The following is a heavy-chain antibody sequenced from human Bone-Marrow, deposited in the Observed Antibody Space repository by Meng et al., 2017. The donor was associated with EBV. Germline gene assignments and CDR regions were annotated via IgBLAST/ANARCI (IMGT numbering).Heavy chain of an antibody. V-gene: IGHV1-69*01. CDR1: GGSFSSYA. CDR3: ARGWGRGYSGPLDY. CDR2: IIPIFGTA. D-gene: IGHD5-12*01. J-gene: IGHJ4*02. Sequence: VVSGAEGKKPGSSGKVYWKAYGGSFSSYAITWVRQAPGQGLEWMGGIIPIFGTANYAQKFQGRVTITADESTSTAYMELSSLRSEDTAVYYCARGWGRGYSGPLDYWGQGTLVTVSS.